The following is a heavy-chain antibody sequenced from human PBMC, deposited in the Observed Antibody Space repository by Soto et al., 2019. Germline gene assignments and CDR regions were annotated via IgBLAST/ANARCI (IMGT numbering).Heavy chain of an antibody. Sequence: QVHLVQSGAEVKKPGASVKVSCKASGYTFTSYGITWVRQAPGQGLEWIGWISAHNGNTDYAQKLQDRVIVTRDTSTSTAYMELRSLISDDTAVYYCARGRYGDYWGQGALVTVSS. CDR1: GYTFTSYG. V-gene: IGHV1-18*01. CDR3: ARGRYGDY. J-gene: IGHJ4*02. D-gene: IGHD1-1*01. CDR2: ISAHNGNT.